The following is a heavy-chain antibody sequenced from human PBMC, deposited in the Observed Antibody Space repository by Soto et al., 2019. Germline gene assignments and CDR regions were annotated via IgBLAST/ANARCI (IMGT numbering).Heavy chain of an antibody. CDR2: MNPNSGNT. CDR3: ARTMLYGDYYNY. CDR1: GYTFTSYD. D-gene: IGHD2-8*01. Sequence: ASVKVSCKASGYTFTSYDTNWVRQATGQGLEWMGWMNPNSGNTGYAQKFQGRVTMTRNTSISTAYMELSSLRSEDTAVYYCARTMLYGDYYNYWGQGTLVTVSS. V-gene: IGHV1-8*01. J-gene: IGHJ4*02.